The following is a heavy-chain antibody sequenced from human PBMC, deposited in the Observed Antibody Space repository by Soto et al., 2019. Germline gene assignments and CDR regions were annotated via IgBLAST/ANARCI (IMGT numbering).Heavy chain of an antibody. J-gene: IGHJ3*02. Sequence: QVQLVQSGAEVKKPGASVKVSCKASGYTFTSYGISWVRQAPGQGLEWMGWISAYNGNTNYAQKLQGRVTMTTDTXXRTAYMERRSLRSDDTAVYYCAASVRVGVRDAFDIWGQGTMVTVSS. D-gene: IGHD1-26*01. CDR1: GYTFTSYG. CDR2: ISAYNGNT. V-gene: IGHV1-18*01. CDR3: AASVRVGVRDAFDI.